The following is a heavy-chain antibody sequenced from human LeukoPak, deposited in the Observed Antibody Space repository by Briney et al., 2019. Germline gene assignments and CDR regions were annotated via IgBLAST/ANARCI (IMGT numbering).Heavy chain of an antibody. J-gene: IGHJ3*02. CDR1: GFTFSSYS. CDR3: ARDIFPYGDCGNVFDI. CDR2: ISSSSSYI. Sequence: GGSLRLSCAASGFTFSSYSMNWVRQAPGKGLEWVSSISSSSSYIYYADSVKGRFTISRDNAKNSLYLQMNSLRAEDTALYYCARDIFPYGDCGNVFDIWGQGTMVTVSS. V-gene: IGHV3-21*04. D-gene: IGHD4-17*01.